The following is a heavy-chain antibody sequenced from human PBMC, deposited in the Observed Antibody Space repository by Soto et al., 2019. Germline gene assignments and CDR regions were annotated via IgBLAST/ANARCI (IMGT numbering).Heavy chain of an antibody. V-gene: IGHV3-33*01. CDR2: IWYDGTNK. D-gene: IGHD6-13*01. Sequence: QVQLVESGGGVVQPGRSLRLSCAASGFTFSSYGMHWVRQAPGKGLEWVAVIWYDGTNKYYADSVKGRFTISRDNSKNTLYLQMNSRRAEDTAVYYCARDRGAVAGTRYYYGMDFWGQGTTVTVSS. J-gene: IGHJ6*02. CDR1: GFTFSSYG. CDR3: ARDRGAVAGTRYYYGMDF.